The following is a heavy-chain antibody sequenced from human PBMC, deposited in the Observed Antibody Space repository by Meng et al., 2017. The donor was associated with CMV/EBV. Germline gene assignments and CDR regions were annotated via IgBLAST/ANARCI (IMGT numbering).Heavy chain of an antibody. CDR2: IIPIFGTA. CDR1: GGTFSSYA. CDR3: ASVTGIGWWYFDL. J-gene: IGHJ2*01. Sequence: QVQWVAAGGEVKKPGSSVKVSCKASGGTFSSYAISWVRQAPGQGLEWMGGIIPIFGTANYAQKFQGRVTSTADESTSTAYMELSSLRSEDTAVYYCASVTGIGWWYFDLWGRGTLVTVSS. V-gene: IGHV1-69*12. D-gene: IGHD1-20*01.